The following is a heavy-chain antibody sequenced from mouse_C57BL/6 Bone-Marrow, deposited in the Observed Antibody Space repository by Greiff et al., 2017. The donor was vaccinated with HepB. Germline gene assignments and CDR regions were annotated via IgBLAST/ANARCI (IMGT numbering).Heavy chain of an antibody. CDR3: ASSTMIPYYFDY. CDR1: GYAFSSYW. J-gene: IGHJ2*01. D-gene: IGHD2-4*01. CDR2: IYPGDGDT. Sequence: QVHVKQSGAELVKPGASVKISCKASGYAFSSYWMNWVKQRPGKGLEWIGQIYPGDGDTNYNGKFKGKATLTADKSSSTAYMQLSSLTSEDSAVYFCASSTMIPYYFDYWGQGTTLTVSS. V-gene: IGHV1-80*01.